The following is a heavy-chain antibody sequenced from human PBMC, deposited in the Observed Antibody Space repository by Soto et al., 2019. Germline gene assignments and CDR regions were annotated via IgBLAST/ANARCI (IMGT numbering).Heavy chain of an antibody. V-gene: IGHV4-38-2*01. J-gene: IGHJ4*02. Sequence: LSLTCAVSGYSVSSGYYWGWIRQPPGKGLEWIGSIYHSGSTYYNPSLKSRVTISVDTSKNQFSLKLSSVTAADTAVYYCARYPMTTDFDYWGQGTLVTVSS. CDR2: IYHSGST. CDR1: GYSVSSGYY. CDR3: ARYPMTTDFDY. D-gene: IGHD4-4*01.